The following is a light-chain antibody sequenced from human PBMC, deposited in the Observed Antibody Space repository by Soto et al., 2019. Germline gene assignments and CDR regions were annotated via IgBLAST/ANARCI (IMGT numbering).Light chain of an antibody. V-gene: IGKV3-15*01. CDR3: QQYNNWPPIT. Sequence: ERVMTQSPPTLSVSPGERATLSCRASQSVSSNLAWYQQKPGQAPRLLIYDASTRATGIPARFSGSGSETDFTLTISSLQSEDFAVYYCQQYNNWPPITFGQGTRLEIK. J-gene: IGKJ5*01. CDR2: DAS. CDR1: QSVSSN.